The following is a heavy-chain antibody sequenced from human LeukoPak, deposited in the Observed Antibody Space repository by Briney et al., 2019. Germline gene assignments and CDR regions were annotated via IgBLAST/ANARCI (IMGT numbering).Heavy chain of an antibody. D-gene: IGHD2-15*01. Sequence: SETLSLTCAVYGGSFSGYYWSWIRQPPGKGLEWIGEINHSGSTNHNPSLKSRVTISVDTSKNQFSLKLSSVTAADTAVYYCATSANGSCPFDYWGQGTLVTVSS. CDR2: INHSGST. CDR1: GGSFSGYY. CDR3: ATSANGSCPFDY. J-gene: IGHJ4*02. V-gene: IGHV4-34*01.